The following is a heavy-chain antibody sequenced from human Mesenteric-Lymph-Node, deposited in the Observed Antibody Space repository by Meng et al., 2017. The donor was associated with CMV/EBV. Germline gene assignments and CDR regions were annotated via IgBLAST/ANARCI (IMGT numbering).Heavy chain of an antibody. CDR1: GFTFSNAG. V-gene: IGHV3-23*01. J-gene: IGHJ5*02. Sequence: GESLKISCVASGFTFSNAGMSWVRQAPGKGLEWVSAISGSGGSTYYADSVKGRFTISRDNSKNTLYLQMNSLRAEDTAVYYCAKIVVPAASNWFDPWGQGTLVTVSS. CDR2: ISGSGGST. D-gene: IGHD2-2*01. CDR3: AKIVVPAASNWFDP.